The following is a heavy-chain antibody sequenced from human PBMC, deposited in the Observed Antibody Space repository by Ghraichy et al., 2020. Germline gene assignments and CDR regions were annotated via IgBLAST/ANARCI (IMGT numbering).Heavy chain of an antibody. D-gene: IGHD6-19*01. CDR3: ARDVGAVAGSDY. CDR2: INPNSGGT. Sequence: ASVKVSCKASGYTFTGYYMHWVRQAPGQGLEWTGWINPNSGGTNYAQKFQGRVTMTRDTSISTAYMELSRLRSDDTAVYYCARDVGAVAGSDYWGQGTLVTVSS. J-gene: IGHJ4*02. CDR1: GYTFTGYY. V-gene: IGHV1-2*02.